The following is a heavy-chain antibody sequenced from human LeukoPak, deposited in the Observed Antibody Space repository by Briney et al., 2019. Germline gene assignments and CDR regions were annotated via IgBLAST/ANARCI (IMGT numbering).Heavy chain of an antibody. CDR3: ARGGNCGGDCYDY. Sequence: SETLSLTCAVYGGSFSGYYWSWIRQPPGKGLEWIGEINHSGSTNYNPSLKSRVTISVDTSENQFSLKLSSVTAADTAVYYCARGGNCGGDCYDYWGQGTLVTVSS. CDR2: INHSGST. D-gene: IGHD2-21*01. J-gene: IGHJ4*02. V-gene: IGHV4-34*01. CDR1: GGSFSGYY.